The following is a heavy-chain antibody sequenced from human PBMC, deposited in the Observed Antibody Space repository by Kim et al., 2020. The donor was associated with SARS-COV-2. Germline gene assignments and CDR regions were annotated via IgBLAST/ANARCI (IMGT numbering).Heavy chain of an antibody. V-gene: IGHV3-9*01. CDR2: ISWNSGSI. CDR3: AKDIHGIAAAGTGGFDP. D-gene: IGHD6-13*01. Sequence: GGSLRLSCAASGFTFGDYAMHWVRQAPGKGLEWVSGISWNSGSIGSADSVKGRFTNSRDNAKNSLYLQMNRLRAEDTALYSCAKDIHGIAAAGTGGFDPWGQGTLVTVSS. CDR1: GFTFGDYA. J-gene: IGHJ5*02.